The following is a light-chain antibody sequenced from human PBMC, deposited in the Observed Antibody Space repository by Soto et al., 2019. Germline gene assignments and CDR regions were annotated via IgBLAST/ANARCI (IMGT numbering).Light chain of an antibody. CDR2: GAS. CDR3: QQYNNWPPIT. J-gene: IGKJ5*01. V-gene: IGKV3-15*01. CDR1: QSVSSN. Sequence: EIVMTQSPATLSVSPGERATLSCRASQSVSSNLAWYQQKPGQAPRLLIYGASTRATSIPARFSGSGSGTEFTLTISSLQSEDFAVYSCQQYNNWPPITFGQGTRLEI.